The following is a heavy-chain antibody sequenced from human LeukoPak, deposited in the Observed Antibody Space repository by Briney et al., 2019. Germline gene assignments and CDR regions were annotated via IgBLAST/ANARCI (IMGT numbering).Heavy chain of an antibody. CDR1: GFTFSSYA. Sequence: GGSLRLSCAASGFTFSSYAMSWVRQAPGKGLEWVAAISGSGGSTYYADSVKGRFTISRDNSKNTLYLQMNSLRAEDTAVYYCAPRPQIVDTALGAFDYWGQGTLVTVSS. CDR2: ISGSGGST. J-gene: IGHJ4*02. V-gene: IGHV3-23*01. D-gene: IGHD5-18*01. CDR3: APRPQIVDTALGAFDY.